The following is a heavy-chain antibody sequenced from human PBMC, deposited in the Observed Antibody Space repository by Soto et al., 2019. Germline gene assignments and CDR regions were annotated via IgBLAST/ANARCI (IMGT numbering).Heavy chain of an antibody. CDR3: AAPRAAVPHTRYFDP. CDR1: GFAFSNFA. V-gene: IGHV3-23*01. J-gene: IGHJ5*02. D-gene: IGHD6-13*01. Sequence: EAQLLESGGGLVQPGGSLRLSCAASGFAFSNFAMSWVRQAPGKGLEWVSAIGSGSRGTHYAESVEDRFTISRDDSKTTLYLQLNSLPAADTAVYYCAAPRAAVPHTRYFDPWGQGTPVTVSP. CDR2: IGSGSRGT.